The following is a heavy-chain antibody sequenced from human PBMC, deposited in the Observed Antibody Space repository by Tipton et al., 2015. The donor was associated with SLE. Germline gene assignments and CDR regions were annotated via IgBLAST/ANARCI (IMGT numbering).Heavy chain of an antibody. J-gene: IGHJ4*02. CDR1: GYSISSGYY. Sequence: TLSLTCAVYGYSISSGYYWTWIRQPPGKGLEWIGSIYHSGSTYYNPSLKSRVNTSVDMSKNKFSLKLSSVTAADTAVYYCARDAVWGQGTLVTVSS. CDR2: IYHSGST. CDR3: ARDAV. V-gene: IGHV4-38-2*02.